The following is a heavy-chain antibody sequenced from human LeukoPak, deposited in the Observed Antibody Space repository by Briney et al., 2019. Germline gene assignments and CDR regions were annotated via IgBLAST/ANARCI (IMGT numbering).Heavy chain of an antibody. J-gene: IGHJ4*02. CDR3: ARDAGAYFSDSGAFSTYYDY. CDR2: INPDSGGT. V-gene: IGHV1-2*02. Sequence: ASVKVSCKASGYTFTGYYIHWVRQAPGQGLEWMGWINPDSGGTNYAQKFQGRVTMTRDTSIRTAYMELSRLRSDDTAVYYCARDAGAYFSDSGAFSTYYDYWGQGTLVTVSS. CDR1: GYTFTGYY. D-gene: IGHD3-22*01.